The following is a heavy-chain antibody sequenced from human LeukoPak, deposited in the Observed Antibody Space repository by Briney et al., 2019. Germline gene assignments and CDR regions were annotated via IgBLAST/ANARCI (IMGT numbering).Heavy chain of an antibody. J-gene: IGHJ4*02. Sequence: GGSLRLSCAASGFTFDDYAMHWVRQAPGKGLEWVSGITWNSGSIDYADSVKGRFTISRDNAKNSLYLQMNSLRAEDMALYYCAKDRASWFGELQGFVFEYWGQGTLVTVSS. CDR1: GFTFDDYA. CDR3: AKDRASWFGELQGFVFEY. D-gene: IGHD3-10*01. V-gene: IGHV3-9*03. CDR2: ITWNSGSI.